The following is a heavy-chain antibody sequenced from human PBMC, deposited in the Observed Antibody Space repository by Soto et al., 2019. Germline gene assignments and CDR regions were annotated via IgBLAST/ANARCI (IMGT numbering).Heavy chain of an antibody. CDR2: IYSSGST. D-gene: IGHD2-2*02. CDR1: GGSVSSDTHY. Sequence: TSETLSLTCTVSGGSVSSDTHYWSWIRQPPGKRLEWIGLIYSSGSTNYNPSLKSRVTMSVDTSKNQFSLKLRSVIVADTAVYHCARFVRSCSGTTCYTRADVWGQGTTVTVSS. CDR3: ARFVRSCSGTTCYTRADV. V-gene: IGHV4-61*01. J-gene: IGHJ6*02.